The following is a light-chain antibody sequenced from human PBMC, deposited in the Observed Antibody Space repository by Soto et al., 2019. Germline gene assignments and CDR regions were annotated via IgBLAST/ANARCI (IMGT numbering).Light chain of an antibody. J-gene: IGKJ2*01. CDR1: QGISSY. Sequence: DIQLTQSPSFLSASVGARVTITCRASQGISSYLAWYQQKPGKAPKLLIYAASTLQSGVPSRFSGSGSGTEFTLTFSSLQPEDFATYYCQQLNSYPYTFGQGTKLEIK. V-gene: IGKV1-9*01. CDR3: QQLNSYPYT. CDR2: AAS.